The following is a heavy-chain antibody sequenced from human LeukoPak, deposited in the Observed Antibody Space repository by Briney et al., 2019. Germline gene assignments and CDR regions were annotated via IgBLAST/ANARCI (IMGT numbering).Heavy chain of an antibody. CDR1: GSTFSSYS. D-gene: IGHD6-13*01. V-gene: IGHV3-23*01. J-gene: IGHJ4*01. Sequence: PGGFLRLSCAASGSTFSSYSMTWVRQAPGKGLEWVSSISDSGGYTYYADSVKGRFTISRDNSKNTVFLQMNSLRVEDTAVYYCAKGGAAAGILDYWGQGTLVTVSS. CDR3: AKGGAAAGILDY. CDR2: ISDSGGYT.